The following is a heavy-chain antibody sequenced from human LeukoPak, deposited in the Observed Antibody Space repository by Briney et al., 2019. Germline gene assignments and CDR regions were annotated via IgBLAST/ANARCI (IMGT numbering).Heavy chain of an antibody. J-gene: IGHJ6*03. D-gene: IGHD2-21*02. V-gene: IGHV3-21*04. CDR2: ISSSSSYI. CDR1: GFTFSSYG. Sequence: GGSLRLSCAASGFTFSSYGMNWVRLAPGKGREWVSSISSSSSYIYYADSVKGRFTISRDNAKNSLYLQMNSLRAEDTAVYYCAKAGVTATSSYYYMDVWGKGTTVTVSS. CDR3: AKAGVTATSSYYYMDV.